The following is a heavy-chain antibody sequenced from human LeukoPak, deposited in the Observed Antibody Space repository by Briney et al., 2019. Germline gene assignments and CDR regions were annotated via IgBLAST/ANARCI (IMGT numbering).Heavy chain of an antibody. Sequence: MPSETLSLTCTVSGGSISSSSYYWGWIRQPPGKGLEWIGSIYYSGSTYYNPSLKSRVTISVDTSKNQFSLKLSSVTAADTAVYCCARAIRYEAEPFDYWGQGTLVTVSP. CDR2: IYYSGST. CDR3: ARAIRYEAEPFDY. V-gene: IGHV4-39*07. D-gene: IGHD5-12*01. CDR1: GGSISSSSYY. J-gene: IGHJ4*02.